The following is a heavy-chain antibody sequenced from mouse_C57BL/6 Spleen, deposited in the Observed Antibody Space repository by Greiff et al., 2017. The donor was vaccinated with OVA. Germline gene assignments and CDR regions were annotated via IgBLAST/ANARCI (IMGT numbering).Heavy chain of an antibody. CDR3: ARRSEGYYGSGAHWYFDV. J-gene: IGHJ1*03. CDR1: GYTFTSYW. Sequence: VQLQQPGAELVMPGASVKLSCKASGYTFTSYWMHWVKQRPGKGLEWSGEIDPYDSNTNYNQKFKGKSTLPVDKSSSTAYMELSSLTAEDSAVYYCARRSEGYYGSGAHWYFDVWGTGTTVTVSS. V-gene: IGHV1-69*01. CDR2: IDPYDSNT. D-gene: IGHD1-1*01.